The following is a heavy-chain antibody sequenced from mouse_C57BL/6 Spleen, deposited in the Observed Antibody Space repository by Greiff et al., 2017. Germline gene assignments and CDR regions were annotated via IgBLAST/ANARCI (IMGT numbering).Heavy chain of an antibody. CDR1: GYTFTSYW. J-gene: IGHJ4*01. CDR3: AKGGDGYAMDY. Sequence: QVQLQQPGAELVRPGSSVKLSCKASGYTFTSYWMDWVKQRPGQGLEWIGNIYPCDSETHYNHKFKDKATLTVDKSSSTAYMQLSSLTSEDAAVYYCAKGGDGYAMDYWGQGTSVTVSS. CDR2: IYPCDSET. V-gene: IGHV1-61*01.